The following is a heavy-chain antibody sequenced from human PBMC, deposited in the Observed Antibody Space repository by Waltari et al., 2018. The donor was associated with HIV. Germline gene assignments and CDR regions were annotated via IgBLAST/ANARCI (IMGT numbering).Heavy chain of an antibody. CDR3: ASRRDRYSSGRARYFDL. J-gene: IGHJ2*01. Sequence: QVQLQQWGAGLLKPSETLSLTCAVYGGSFRGHYWSWIRQPPEKGLEWIGEINHSGSTNYNPSLKSRVTISVDTSKNQFSLKLSSVTAADTAVYYCASRRDRYSSGRARYFDLWGRGTLVTVSS. CDR1: GGSFRGHY. CDR2: INHSGST. V-gene: IGHV4-34*01. D-gene: IGHD6-19*01.